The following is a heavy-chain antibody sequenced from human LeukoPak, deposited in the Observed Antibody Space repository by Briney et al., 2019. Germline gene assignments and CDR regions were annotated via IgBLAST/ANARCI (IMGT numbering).Heavy chain of an antibody. V-gene: IGHV1-2*02. CDR1: GYTFTGYY. Sequence: ASVKVSCKASGYTFTGYYMHWVRQAPGQGLEWIGWINPNSGGTNYAQKFQGRVTMTRDTSISTAYMELSRLRSDDTAVYYCAREYCSSTSCTRRGDWFDPWGQGTLVTVSS. J-gene: IGHJ5*02. CDR3: AREYCSSTSCTRRGDWFDP. D-gene: IGHD2-2*01. CDR2: INPNSGGT.